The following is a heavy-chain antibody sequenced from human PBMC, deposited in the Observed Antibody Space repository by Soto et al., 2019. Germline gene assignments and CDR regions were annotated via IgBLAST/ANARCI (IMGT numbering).Heavy chain of an antibody. D-gene: IGHD3-16*02. CDR3: ARESYVWGSYPSSDMSDV. CDR2: TYYRSKWYN. J-gene: IGHJ6*02. CDR1: GDSVSSNSAA. V-gene: IGHV6-1*01. Sequence: SQTLSLTCAISGDSVSSNSAAWNWIRQSPSRGLEWLGRTYYRSKWYNDYAVSVKSRITINPDTSKNQFSLQLNSVTPEDTAVYYCARESYVWGSYPSSDMSDVWGQGTTVTVSS.